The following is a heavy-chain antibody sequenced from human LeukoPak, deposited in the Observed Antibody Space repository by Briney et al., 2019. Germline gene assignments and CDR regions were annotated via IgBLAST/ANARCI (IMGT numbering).Heavy chain of an antibody. J-gene: IGHJ3*02. CDR1: GFTFSSYG. D-gene: IGHD1-1*01. V-gene: IGHV3-33*01. CDR2: IWYDGSNK. CDR3: ATVGTAPNDAFDI. Sequence: GRSLRLSCAESGFTFSSYGMHWVRQAPGKGLEWVAVIWYDGSNKYYADSVKGRFTISRDNSKNTLYLQMNSLRAEDTAVYYCATVGTAPNDAFDIWGQGAMVTVSS.